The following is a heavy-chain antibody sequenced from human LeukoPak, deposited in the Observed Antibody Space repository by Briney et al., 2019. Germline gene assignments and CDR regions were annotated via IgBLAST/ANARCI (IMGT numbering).Heavy chain of an antibody. CDR3: ARDRSYYYYMDV. CDR2: ISYDGSSK. V-gene: IGHV3-30*04. J-gene: IGHJ6*03. CDR1: GFTFSSYA. Sequence: GGSLRLSCAASGFTFSSYAMHWVRQAPGKGLEWVAVISYDGSSKYYADSVKGRFTISRDNSKNTLYLQMNSLRAEDTAVYYCARDRSYYYYMDVWGKGTTVTVSS.